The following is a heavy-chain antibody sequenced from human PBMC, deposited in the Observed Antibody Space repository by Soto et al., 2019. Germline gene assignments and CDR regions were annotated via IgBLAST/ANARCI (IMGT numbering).Heavy chain of an antibody. CDR3: ARINCIITTCYGDFDYYYGMDV. CDR1: GFSLSNARMG. Sequence: QVTLKESGPVLVKPTETLTLTCTVSGFSLSNARMGVSWIRQPPGKALEWLAHIFSNDEKSYSTSLKSMATISKNTSKSQVVLTMTNMDPVDTATYYCARINCIITTCYGDFDYYYGMDVWGRGTTVTV. J-gene: IGHJ6*02. D-gene: IGHD2-2*01. CDR2: IFSNDEK. V-gene: IGHV2-26*01.